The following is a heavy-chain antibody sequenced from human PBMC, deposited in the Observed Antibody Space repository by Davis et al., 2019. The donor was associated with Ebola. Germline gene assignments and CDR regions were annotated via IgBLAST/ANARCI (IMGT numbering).Heavy chain of an antibody. Sequence: GGSLRLSCAASGFTFSDYYMSWIRQAPGKGLEWVSYISSSSSYTNYADSVKGRFTVSRDNARNSLYLQMNSLRDEDTAAYYCARDYYGDYRVDYWGQGTLVTVSS. J-gene: IGHJ4*02. CDR1: GFTFSDYY. CDR3: ARDYYGDYRVDY. V-gene: IGHV3-11*06. CDR2: ISSSSSYT. D-gene: IGHD4-17*01.